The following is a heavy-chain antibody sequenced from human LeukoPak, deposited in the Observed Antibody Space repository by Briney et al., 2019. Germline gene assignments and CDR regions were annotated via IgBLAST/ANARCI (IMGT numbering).Heavy chain of an antibody. CDR1: GGSFSGYY. CDR2: IYYSGST. V-gene: IGHV4-59*01. D-gene: IGHD3-10*01. Sequence: SETLSLTCAVYGGSFSGYYWSWIRQPPGKGLEWIGYIYYSGSTNYNPSLKSRVTISVDTSKNQFSLKLSSVTAADTAVYYCARAALYTVDYWGQGTLVTVSS. CDR3: ARAALYTVDY. J-gene: IGHJ4*02.